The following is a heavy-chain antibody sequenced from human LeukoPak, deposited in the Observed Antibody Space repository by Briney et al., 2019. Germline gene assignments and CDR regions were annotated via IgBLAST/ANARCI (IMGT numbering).Heavy chain of an antibody. Sequence: GGSLRLSCAASGFTFSSYAMSWVRQAPGKGLEWVSVIYSGGSTYYADSVKGRFTISRDNSKNTLYLQMNSLRAEDTVVYYCARRAYCGGDCYYFDYWGQGTLVTVSS. J-gene: IGHJ4*02. CDR1: GFTFSSYA. V-gene: IGHV3-53*01. D-gene: IGHD2-21*02. CDR2: IYSGGST. CDR3: ARRAYCGGDCYYFDY.